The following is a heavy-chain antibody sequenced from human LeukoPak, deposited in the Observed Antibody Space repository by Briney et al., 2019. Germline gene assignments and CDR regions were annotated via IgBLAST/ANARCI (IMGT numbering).Heavy chain of an antibody. CDR1: GFTFSSYG. CDR3: ARSQSYSYGFGGY. V-gene: IGHV3-30*02. CDR2: IRYDGSNK. J-gene: IGHJ4*02. Sequence: GGSLRLSCAASGFTFSSYGMHWVRQAPGKGLEWVAFIRYDGSNKYYADSVKGRFTISRDNSKNTLYLQMNSLRAEDTAVYYCARSQSYSYGFGGYWGQGTLVTVSS. D-gene: IGHD5-18*01.